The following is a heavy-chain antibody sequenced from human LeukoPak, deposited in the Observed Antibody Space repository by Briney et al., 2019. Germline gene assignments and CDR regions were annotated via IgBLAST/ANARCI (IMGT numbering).Heavy chain of an antibody. V-gene: IGHV3-7*01. CDR2: IKQDGSEK. D-gene: IGHD3-16*01. J-gene: IGHJ4*02. CDR3: ARDQTPYY. Sequence: GGSLRLSCAASGFTLSNYWMSWVRQAPGKGLEWVANIKQDGSEKYYEDSVKGRFTISRDNAKNSLFLQMNSLRAEDTAVYYCARDQTPYYWGQGTLVTVSS. CDR1: GFTLSNYW.